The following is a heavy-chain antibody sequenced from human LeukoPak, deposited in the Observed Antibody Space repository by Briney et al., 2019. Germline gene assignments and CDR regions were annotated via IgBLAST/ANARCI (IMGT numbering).Heavy chain of an antibody. D-gene: IGHD4-17*01. CDR2: ISWDGGST. CDR1: GFSFEDYT. CDR3: AKDGSTLTYYYFDY. V-gene: IGHV3-43*01. Sequence: SGGSLRLPCAASGFSFEDYTMHWVRQAPGKGLEWVSLISWDGGSTYYADSVKGRFTISRDNSKNTLYLQMNSLRAEDTAVYFCAKDGSTLTYYYFDYWGQGALVTVSS. J-gene: IGHJ4*02.